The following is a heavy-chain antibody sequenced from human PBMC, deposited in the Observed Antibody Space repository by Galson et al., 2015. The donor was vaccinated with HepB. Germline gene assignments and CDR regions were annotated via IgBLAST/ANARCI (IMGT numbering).Heavy chain of an antibody. CDR1: GGSISSSSYY. CDR2: IYYSGST. CDR3: ARDYGSGTYYYYYYYGMDV. V-gene: IGHV4-39*01. D-gene: IGHD3-10*01. Sequence: SETLSLTCTVSGGSISSSSYYWGWLRQPPGKGLAWIGSIYYSGSTYYNPSLTSRATISGDTSKNQFSLKLSSVTAADTAVYYCARDYGSGTYYYYYYYGMDVWGQGTTVTVSS. J-gene: IGHJ6*02.